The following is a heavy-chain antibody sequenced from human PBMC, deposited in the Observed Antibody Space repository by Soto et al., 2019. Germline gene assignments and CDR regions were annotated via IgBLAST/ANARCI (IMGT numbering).Heavy chain of an antibody. CDR2: TYYRSRWDN. CDR3: AGVAWFRGMDV. D-gene: IGHD2-21*01. Sequence: PSQTLSLTCAISGDSVSSNSAAWIWIRQSPSRGLEWLGRTYYRSRWDNDYAVSVKSRITIDPDTSKNQFSLHLYSVTPEDTAVHYCAGVAWFRGMDVWGQGTPVTVSS. V-gene: IGHV6-1*01. CDR1: GDSVSSNSAA. J-gene: IGHJ6*02.